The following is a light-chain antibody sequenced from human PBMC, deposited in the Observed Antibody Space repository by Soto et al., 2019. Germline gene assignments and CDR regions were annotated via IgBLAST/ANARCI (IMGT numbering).Light chain of an antibody. CDR3: QQYYTSPLT. Sequence: DIVMTQSPDSLAVSLGERATINCKSSQSVLHSSNNKNYLAWYQQRPGQPPKLLIYWASTRESGVPDRFSGSGSGTDFTLTISSLQAEDVAVYSCQQYYTSPLTFGGGTKVEI. V-gene: IGKV4-1*01. CDR2: WAS. J-gene: IGKJ4*01. CDR1: QSVLHSSNNKNY.